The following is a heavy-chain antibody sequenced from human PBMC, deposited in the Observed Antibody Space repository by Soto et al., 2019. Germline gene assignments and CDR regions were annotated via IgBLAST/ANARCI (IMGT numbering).Heavy chain of an antibody. V-gene: IGHV3-21*01. J-gene: IGHJ4*02. CDR2: ISSSSRYI. CDR3: ARDWTGAAGTSKNDY. D-gene: IGHD6-13*01. Sequence: EVQLVESGGGLVKPGGSLRLSCAASGFTFSSYSMNWVRQAPGKGLEWVSSISSSSRYIYYADSVKGRFTISRDNAKNSLYLQMNSLRAEDTAVYYCARDWTGAAGTSKNDYWGQGTLVTVSS. CDR1: GFTFSSYS.